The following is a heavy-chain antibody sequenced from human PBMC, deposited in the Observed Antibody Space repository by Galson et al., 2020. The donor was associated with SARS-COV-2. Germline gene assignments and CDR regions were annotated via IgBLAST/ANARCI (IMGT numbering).Heavy chain of an antibody. V-gene: IGHV4-38-2*02. CDR3: ARQGVNMIVLVTVPGWYFGL. Sequence: SETLSLTCTVSGYSVSTPNYWGWVRQPPGRGLEWIGSVYPSGPTYYNPSLKSRVTISVDTYKNQFSLRLDSVTAADTALYYCARQGVNMIVLVTVPGWYFGLWGRGTLVTVSS. CDR1: GYSVSTPNY. J-gene: IGHJ2*01. CDR2: VYPSGPT. D-gene: IGHD3-22*01.